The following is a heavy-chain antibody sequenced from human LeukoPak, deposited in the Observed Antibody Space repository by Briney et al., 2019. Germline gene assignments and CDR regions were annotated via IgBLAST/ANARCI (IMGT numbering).Heavy chain of an antibody. CDR2: IWYDGSNK. V-gene: IGHV3-33*06. Sequence: GRSLRLSCAASGFTFSSYGMHWVRQAPGKGLEWVAVIWYDGSNKYYADSMKGRFTISRDNSKNTLYLQMNSLRAEDTAVYYCAKDGQVPVYYYYYMDVWGKGTTVTVSS. CDR1: GFTFSSYG. D-gene: IGHD2-2*01. CDR3: AKDGQVPVYYYYYMDV. J-gene: IGHJ6*03.